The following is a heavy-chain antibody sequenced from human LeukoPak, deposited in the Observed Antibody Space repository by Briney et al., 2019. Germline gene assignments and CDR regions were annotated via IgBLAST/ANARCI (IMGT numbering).Heavy chain of an antibody. CDR2: IRYDGSNK. CDR3: AKDVNRLRYFDWLGATKGLDV. D-gene: IGHD3-9*01. Sequence: GGSLRLSCAASGFTISSYGMHWVRQAPGKGLEWVACIRYDGSNKYYADSVKGRFTISRDNSKNTLYLQMNSLRAEDTAVYYCAKDVNRLRYFDWLGATKGLDVWGKGPTVTISS. V-gene: IGHV3-30*02. J-gene: IGHJ6*04. CDR1: GFTISSYG.